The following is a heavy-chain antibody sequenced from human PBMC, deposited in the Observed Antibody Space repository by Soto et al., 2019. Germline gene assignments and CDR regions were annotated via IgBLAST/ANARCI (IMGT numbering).Heavy chain of an antibody. Sequence: SETLSLTCTVSGGSVSSSSFYWSWIRQPPGKGLEWIGYIYYSGSTNYNPSLKSRVTISVDTSKNQFSLKLSSVTAADTAVYYCARDLYYGSGPSRHDHYYYYGMDVWGQGTTVTVSS. CDR3: ARDLYYGSGPSRHDHYYYYGMDV. V-gene: IGHV4-61*01. CDR2: IYYSGST. J-gene: IGHJ6*02. D-gene: IGHD3-10*01. CDR1: GGSVSSSSFY.